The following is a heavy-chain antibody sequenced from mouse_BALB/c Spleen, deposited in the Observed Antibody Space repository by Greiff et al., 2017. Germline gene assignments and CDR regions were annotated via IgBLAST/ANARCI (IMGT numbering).Heavy chain of an antibody. CDR3: ARWATTVVAPYAMDY. J-gene: IGHJ4*01. V-gene: IGHV3-8*02. CDR2: ISYSGST. CDR1: GDSITSGY. D-gene: IGHD1-1*01. Sequence: EVKLQESGPSLVKPSQTLSLTCSVTGDSITSGYWNWIRKFPGNKLEYMGYISYSGSTYYNPSLKSRISITRDTSKNQYYLQLNSVTTEDTATYYCARWATTVVAPYAMDYWGQGTSVTVSS.